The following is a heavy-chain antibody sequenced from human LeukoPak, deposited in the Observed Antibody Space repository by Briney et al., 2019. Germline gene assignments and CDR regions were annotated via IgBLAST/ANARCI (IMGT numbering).Heavy chain of an antibody. CDR1: GFTFSVYS. V-gene: IGHV3-21*01. CDR2: IATSTTYI. Sequence: GGSLRLSCAASGFTFSVYSMSWVRQAPGKGLEWVSSIATSTTYIYYADSVKGRFTISRDNAKNSLYLQMNGLRAEDTAVYHCVREKTYHDILTGYRPKMVDYWGQGTLVTVSS. CDR3: VREKTYHDILTGYRPKMVDY. J-gene: IGHJ4*02. D-gene: IGHD3-9*01.